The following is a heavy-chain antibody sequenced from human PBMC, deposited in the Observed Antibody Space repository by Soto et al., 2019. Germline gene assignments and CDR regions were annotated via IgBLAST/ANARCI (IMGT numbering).Heavy chain of an antibody. V-gene: IGHV4-39*02. Sequence: PLETLSLTCTVSGGSISSSSYYWGSIRQPPGKGLEWIGSIYYSGSTYYNPSLKSRVTISVDTSKNQFSLKLSSVTAADTAVYYCARDLGGWPDYWGQGTLVTVSS. CDR3: ARDLGGWPDY. CDR2: IYYSGST. CDR1: GGSISSSSYY. D-gene: IGHD2-15*01. J-gene: IGHJ4*02.